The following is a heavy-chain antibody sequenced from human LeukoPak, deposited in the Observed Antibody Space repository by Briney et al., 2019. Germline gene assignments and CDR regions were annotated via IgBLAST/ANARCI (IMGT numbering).Heavy chain of an antibody. CDR3: ANDESEWELLGGQFDY. CDR1: GFTFDDYA. D-gene: IGHD1-26*01. V-gene: IGHV3-9*01. J-gene: IGHJ4*02. Sequence: PGGSLRLSCAASGFTFDDYAMHWVRQAPGKGLEWVSGISWNSGSIGYADSVKGRFTISRDNAKNSLYLQMNSLRAEDTALNYCANDESEWELLGGQFDYWGQGTLVTVSS. CDR2: ISWNSGSI.